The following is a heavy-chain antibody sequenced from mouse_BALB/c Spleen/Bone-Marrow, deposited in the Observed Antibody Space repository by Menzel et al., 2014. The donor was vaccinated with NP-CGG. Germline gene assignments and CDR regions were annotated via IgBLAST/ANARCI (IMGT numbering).Heavy chain of an antibody. Sequence: VQLKDSGGGLVQPGGSLRLSCATSGFTFTDYYMSWVRQPPGKALEWLGFIRNKANGYTTEYSASVKGRFTISRDNSQSILYLQMNTLRAEDSATYYCARDTGNYVRFAYWGQGTLVTVSA. CDR3: ARDTGNYVRFAY. V-gene: IGHV7-3*02. J-gene: IGHJ3*01. D-gene: IGHD2-1*01. CDR1: GFTFTDYY. CDR2: IRNKANGYTT.